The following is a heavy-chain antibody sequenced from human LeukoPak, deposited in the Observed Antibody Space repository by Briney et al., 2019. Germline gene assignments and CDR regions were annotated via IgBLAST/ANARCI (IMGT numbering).Heavy chain of an antibody. CDR3: ASRILVGASTLDAFDI. CDR2: INPNSGGT. Sequence: ASVKVSCKASGGTFSSYAISWVRQAPGQGLEWMGWINPNSGGTNYAQKFQGRVTMTRDTSISTAYMELSRLRSDDTAVYYCASRILVGASTLDAFDIWGQGTMVTVSS. J-gene: IGHJ3*02. D-gene: IGHD1-26*01. V-gene: IGHV1-2*02. CDR1: GGTFSSYA.